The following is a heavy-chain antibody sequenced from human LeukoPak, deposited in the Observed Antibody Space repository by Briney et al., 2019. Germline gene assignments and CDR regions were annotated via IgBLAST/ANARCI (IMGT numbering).Heavy chain of an antibody. CDR2: IKQDESEK. CDR3: AKVSGIAARPGGYYFDY. Sequence: GGSLRLSCAASGFTFSSYWMSWVRQAPGKGLEWVANIKQDESEKYYVDSVKGRFSISRDNSKNTLYLQMNSLRAEDTAVYYCAKVSGIAARPGGYYFDYWGQGTLVTVSS. D-gene: IGHD6-6*01. CDR1: GFTFSSYW. V-gene: IGHV3-7*01. J-gene: IGHJ4*02.